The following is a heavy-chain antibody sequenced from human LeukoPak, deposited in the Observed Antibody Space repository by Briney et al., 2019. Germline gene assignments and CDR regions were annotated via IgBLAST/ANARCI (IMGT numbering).Heavy chain of an antibody. Sequence: GASVKLSREVSVYTFTGYGVSWVPRAPRQGLKGRGWISAYNGDTKYAQKLQGRVTMTEETSTDTAYMELSSLRSEDTAVYCCARDYRTGFDYWGQGTLVTVSS. CDR2: ISAYNGDT. J-gene: IGHJ4*02. V-gene: IGHV1-18*01. D-gene: IGHD7-27*01. CDR3: ARDYRTGFDY. CDR1: VYTFTGYG.